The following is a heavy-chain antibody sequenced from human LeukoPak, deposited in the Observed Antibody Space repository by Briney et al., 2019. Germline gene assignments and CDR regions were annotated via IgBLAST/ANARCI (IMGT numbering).Heavy chain of an antibody. CDR3: ARTDGASDAFDI. J-gene: IGHJ3*02. D-gene: IGHD4/OR15-4a*01. V-gene: IGHV3-21*01. Sequence: GGSLRLSCEASGFTFSAYAMTWVRQAPGKGLEWVSSISSGSSYIYYADSVKGRFTISRDNAKNSLYLQMNSLRAEDTAVYYCARTDGASDAFDIWGQGTMVTVSS. CDR1: GFTFSAYA. CDR2: ISSGSSYI.